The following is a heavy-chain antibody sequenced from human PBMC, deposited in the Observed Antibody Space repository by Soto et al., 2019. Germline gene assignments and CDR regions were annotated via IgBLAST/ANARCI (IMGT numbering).Heavy chain of an antibody. D-gene: IGHD2-2*01. CDR1: GFSLSTSGVG. V-gene: IGHV2-5*02. Sequence: QITLKESGPTLVKPTQTLTLTCTFSGFSLSTSGVGVGWIRQPPGKALEWLALIYWDDDKRYSPSLRGRLTITKDTTKNRVVLTMTTKDPVDTATYYCAHLSSTSPRHNYYFDYWGQGTLVTVSS. CDR3: AHLSSTSPRHNYYFDY. J-gene: IGHJ4*02. CDR2: IYWDDDK.